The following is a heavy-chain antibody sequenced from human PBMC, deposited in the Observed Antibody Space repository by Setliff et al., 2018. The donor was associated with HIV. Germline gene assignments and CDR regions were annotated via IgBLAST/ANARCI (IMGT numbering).Heavy chain of an antibody. CDR2: TYYSGST. J-gene: IGHJ6*02. CDR1: GGSISSYY. CDR3: ARIFGDPGYYYGMDV. D-gene: IGHD3-3*01. Sequence: LSLTCTVSGGSISSYYWSWIRQPPGKGLEWIEYTYYSGSTNYNPSLKIRVTISVDTSKNQYSLKLSSVIAADPAVYYCARIFGDPGYYYGMDVWGQGTTVTVSS. V-gene: IGHV4-59*01.